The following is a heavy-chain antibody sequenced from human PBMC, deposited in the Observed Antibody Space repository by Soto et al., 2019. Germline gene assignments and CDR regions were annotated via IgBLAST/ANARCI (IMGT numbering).Heavy chain of an antibody. CDR1: EFTFSSCG. D-gene: IGHD6-19*01. CDR2: TSFDGSSG. CDR3: AKSPPAVAGYFDY. V-gene: IGHV3-30*18. J-gene: IGHJ4*02. Sequence: QVQLVESGGGVVQPGRSLRLSCAASEFTFSSCGRHWVRQAPGKGLEWVAVTSFDGSSGYYADSVRGRFTISRDNSNNTLYLQMNSLRAEDTAVYYCAKSPPAVAGYFDYWGQGTLVTVSS.